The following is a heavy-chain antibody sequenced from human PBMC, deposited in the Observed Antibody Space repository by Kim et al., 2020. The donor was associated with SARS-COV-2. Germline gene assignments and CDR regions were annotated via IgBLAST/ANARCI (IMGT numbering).Heavy chain of an antibody. Sequence: FTISRDNSKNTLYLQMNSLRAEDTAVYYCAKDFVVVPAAILWYYYYGMDVWGQGTTVTVSS. V-gene: IGHV3-23*01. D-gene: IGHD2-2*02. CDR3: AKDFVVVPAAILWYYYYGMDV. J-gene: IGHJ6*02.